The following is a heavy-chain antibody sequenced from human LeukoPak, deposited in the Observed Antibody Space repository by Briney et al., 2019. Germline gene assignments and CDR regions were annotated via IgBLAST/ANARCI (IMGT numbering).Heavy chain of an antibody. CDR3: ARDAATVVTPSAFDI. CDR2: IYHSGST. D-gene: IGHD4-23*01. V-gene: IGHV4-30-2*01. J-gene: IGHJ3*02. Sequence: SQTLSLTCTVSGGSISSGGYYWSWIRQPPGKGLEWIGYIYHSGSTYYNPSLKSRVTISVDTSKNQFSLKLSSVTAADTAVYYCARDAATVVTPSAFDIWGQGTMVTVSS. CDR1: GGSISSGGYY.